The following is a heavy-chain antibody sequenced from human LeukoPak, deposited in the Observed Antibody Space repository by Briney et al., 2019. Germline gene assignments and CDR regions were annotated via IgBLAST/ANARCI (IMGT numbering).Heavy chain of an antibody. CDR2: INPNSGGT. Sequence: ASVKVSSMASGYTFTAYYMHWVRQAPGQGLEWMGWINPNSGGTNYAQKFQGRVTMTRDTSISTAYMELSRLRSDDTAVYYCARERFGEDTKWFDPWGQGTLVTVSS. J-gene: IGHJ5*02. CDR3: ARERFGEDTKWFDP. V-gene: IGHV1-2*02. D-gene: IGHD3-10*01. CDR1: GYTFTAYY.